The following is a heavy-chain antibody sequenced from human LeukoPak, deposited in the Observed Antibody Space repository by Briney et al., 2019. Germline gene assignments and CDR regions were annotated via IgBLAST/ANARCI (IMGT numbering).Heavy chain of an antibody. J-gene: IGHJ5*02. D-gene: IGHD6-6*01. CDR3: ARELDSGYSSSRFDP. CDR1: GFTFSSYW. CDR2: INTDGRTT. V-gene: IGHV3-74*01. Sequence: PGGSLRLSCAASGFTFSSYWMHWVRQVPGKGLVWVSRINTDGRTTTYADSVKGRFTISRDNAKNTLYLQMNTLRAEDTAVYYCARELDSGYSSSRFDPWGQGTLVTVSS.